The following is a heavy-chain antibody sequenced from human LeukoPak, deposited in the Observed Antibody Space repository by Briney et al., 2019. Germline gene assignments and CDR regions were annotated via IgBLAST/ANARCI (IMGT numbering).Heavy chain of an antibody. CDR1: GFTFSSYG. CDR3: AKDIPVWYFDY. J-gene: IGHJ4*02. Sequence: GGSLRLSCAASGFTFSSYGMHWVRQAPGKGLEWVAVIWYDGSNKYYADSVKGRFTISRDNSKNTLYLQMNSLRAEDTAVYYCAKDIPVWYFDYWGQGTLVTVSS. D-gene: IGHD2-15*01. V-gene: IGHV3-33*06. CDR2: IWYDGSNK.